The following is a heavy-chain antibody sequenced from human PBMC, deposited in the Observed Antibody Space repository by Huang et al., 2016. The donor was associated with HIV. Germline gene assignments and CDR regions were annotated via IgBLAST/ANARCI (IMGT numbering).Heavy chain of an antibody. CDR1: GGSFSGYY. CDR3: ARAPHYGSGSYDY. J-gene: IGHJ4*02. CDR2: ITHSGST. V-gene: IGHV4-34*01. D-gene: IGHD3-10*01. Sequence: QVQLHQWGAGLLKPSETLSLTCAVYGGSFSGYYWSWIRQPPGKGLEWIGEITHSGSTNYNPSLKSRVTISEGTSKNQFSLKLSSVTAADTAVYYCARAPHYGSGSYDYWGQGTLVTVSS.